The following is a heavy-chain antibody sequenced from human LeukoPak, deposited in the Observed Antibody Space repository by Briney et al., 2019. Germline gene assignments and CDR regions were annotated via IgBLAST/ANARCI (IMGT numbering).Heavy chain of an antibody. Sequence: PGGSLRLSCAASGFTFSSYSMNWVRQAPGKGLEWVSSISSSSSYIYYADSVKGRFTISRDNAKNSLYLQMNSLRAEDTAVYYCARDRVLYYYDSSGYDYWGQGTLVTVSS. CDR1: GFTFSSYS. V-gene: IGHV3-21*01. D-gene: IGHD3-22*01. J-gene: IGHJ4*02. CDR2: ISSSSSYI. CDR3: ARDRVLYYYDSSGYDY.